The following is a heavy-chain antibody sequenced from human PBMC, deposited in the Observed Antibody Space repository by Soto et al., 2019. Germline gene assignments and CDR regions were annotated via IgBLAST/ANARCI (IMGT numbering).Heavy chain of an antibody. J-gene: IGHJ5*02. D-gene: IGHD3-22*01. CDR2: ISSSGSTI. CDR3: ARDSTYYYDSSGYSNWFDP. CDR1: GFTFSDYY. Sequence: GGSLRLSCAASGFTFSDYYMSWIRQAPGKGLEWVSYISSSGSTIYYADSVKGRFTISRDNAKNSLYLQMNSLRAEDTAVYYCARDSTYYYDSSGYSNWFDPWGQGTLVTVSS. V-gene: IGHV3-11*01.